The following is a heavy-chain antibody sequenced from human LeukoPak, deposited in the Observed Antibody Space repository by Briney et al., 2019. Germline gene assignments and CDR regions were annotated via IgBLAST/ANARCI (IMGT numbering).Heavy chain of an antibody. V-gene: IGHV4-59*01. CDR3: AREVEEYSSSVGFDY. Sequence: SETLSLTCTVSGGSISSYYWSWIREPPGEGLGWSGYIYFSGSTNYNPSLKSRVTISVDTSKNQFSLKLSSVTAADTAVYYCAREVEEYSSSVGFDYWGQGTLVTVSS. J-gene: IGHJ4*02. CDR1: GGSISSYY. CDR2: IYFSGST. D-gene: IGHD6-6*01.